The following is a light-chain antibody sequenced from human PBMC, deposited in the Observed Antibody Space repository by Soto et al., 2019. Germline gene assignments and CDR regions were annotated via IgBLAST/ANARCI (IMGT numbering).Light chain of an antibody. CDR3: QQYYTSRA. J-gene: IGKJ2*01. V-gene: IGKV4-1*01. Sequence: DIVMTQSPDSLAVSLGERATINCKSSQSVLYSSNNKNYLAWYQKRPGQPLKLIISWASTRESGVPDRCSGSGSGTDFSLTISSLQPEDVAVYYCQQYYTSRAFGQGTKLEIK. CDR1: QSVLYSSNNKNY. CDR2: WAS.